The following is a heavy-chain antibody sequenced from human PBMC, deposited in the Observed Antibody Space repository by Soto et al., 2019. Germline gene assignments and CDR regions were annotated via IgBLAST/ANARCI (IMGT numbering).Heavy chain of an antibody. CDR3: ARAGTVEYSRSSSGGIYYYYGMDV. D-gene: IGHD6-6*01. CDR1: GFTFSDYY. V-gene: IGHV3-11*06. Sequence: GGSLRLSCAASGFTFSDYYMSWIRQAPGKGLEWVSYISSSSSYTNYADSVKGRFTISRDNAKNSLYLQMNSLRAEDTAVYYCARAGTVEYSRSSSGGIYYYYGMDVWGQGTPVTVSS. J-gene: IGHJ6*02. CDR2: ISSSSSYT.